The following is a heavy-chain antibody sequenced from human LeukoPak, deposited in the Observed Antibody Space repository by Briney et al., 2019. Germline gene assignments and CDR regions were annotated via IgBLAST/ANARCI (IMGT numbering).Heavy chain of an antibody. CDR1: GYTFTSYA. Sequence: ASVKVSCKASGYTFTSYAMNWVRQAPGQGLEWMGWINTNTGNPTYAQGFTGRFVFSLDTSVSTAYLQICSLKAEDTAVYYCARREHYDLWSGYLSNYYYCGTDVWGQGTTVTVSS. D-gene: IGHD3-3*01. V-gene: IGHV7-4-1*01. CDR3: ARREHYDLWSGYLSNYYYCGTDV. J-gene: IGHJ6*02. CDR2: INTNTGNP.